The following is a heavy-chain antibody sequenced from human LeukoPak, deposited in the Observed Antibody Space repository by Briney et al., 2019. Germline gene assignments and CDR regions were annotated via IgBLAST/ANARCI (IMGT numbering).Heavy chain of an antibody. J-gene: IGHJ4*02. Sequence: SETLSLTCTVSGGSVSSSSSYWVWVRQPPGKGLERIGSIYYGGTTYYNPSLKSRVTISVDTSKNQFSLELTSVTAADTAVYYCARRGLVVIPLWGQGTLVTVSS. V-gene: IGHV4-39*01. CDR2: IYYGGTT. CDR3: ARRGLVVIPL. D-gene: IGHD2-21*01. CDR1: GGSVSSSSSY.